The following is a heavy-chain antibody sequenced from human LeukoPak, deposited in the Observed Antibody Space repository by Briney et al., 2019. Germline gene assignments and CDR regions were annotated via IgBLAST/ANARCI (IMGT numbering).Heavy chain of an antibody. CDR3: ARDHCVSSGCYEDYYYGMDV. V-gene: IGHV1-2*02. CDR1: GYTFTGYY. J-gene: IGHJ6*02. Sequence: ASVKVSCKASGYTFTGYYIHWVRQAPGQGLEWMGWINPKSGGANYAQKFQGRVTMTRDTSISTAYMELSRLRSDDTAVYFCARDHCVSSGCYEDYYYGMDVWGRGTTVTVSS. D-gene: IGHD2-2*01. CDR2: INPKSGGA.